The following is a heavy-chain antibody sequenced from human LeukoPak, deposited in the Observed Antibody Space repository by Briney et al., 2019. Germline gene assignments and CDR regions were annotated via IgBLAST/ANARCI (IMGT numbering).Heavy chain of an antibody. J-gene: IGHJ5*02. CDR1: GYTFTNSD. Sequence: ASVKVSCKASGYTFTNSDITWVRQAPGQGLECMGRISTSNGDTNYAAKLQGRVTMTTDTSTSTVYMELGSLTFDDTAVYFCARDPYHRLGPPLDLWGQGTLVTVSS. CDR2: ISTSNGDT. CDR3: ARDPYHRLGPPLDL. V-gene: IGHV1-18*01. D-gene: IGHD1-14*01.